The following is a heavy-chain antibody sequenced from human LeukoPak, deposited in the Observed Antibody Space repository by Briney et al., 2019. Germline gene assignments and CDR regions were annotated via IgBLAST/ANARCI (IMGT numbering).Heavy chain of an antibody. Sequence: GASVKVSCKASGYTFTSYGISWVRQAPGQGLEWMGCISAYNGNTNYAQKVQGRVTITTDTSTSTAYMELRSLRSDDTAVYYCARDRVRYFDWPFGGDYWGQGTLVTVSS. CDR2: ISAYNGNT. D-gene: IGHD3-9*01. CDR1: GYTFTSYG. J-gene: IGHJ4*02. CDR3: ARDRVRYFDWPFGGDY. V-gene: IGHV1-18*01.